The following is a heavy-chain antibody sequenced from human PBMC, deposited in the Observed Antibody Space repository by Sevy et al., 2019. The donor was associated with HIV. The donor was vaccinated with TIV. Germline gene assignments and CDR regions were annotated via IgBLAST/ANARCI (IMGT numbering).Heavy chain of an antibody. CDR3: APTYYYGSGSYYNCDY. D-gene: IGHD3-10*01. CDR1: GFTFSSYA. Sequence: GGSLRLSCAASGFTFSSYAMSWVRQAPGKGLEWVSAISGSGGSTYYADSVKGRFTISRDNSKNTLNLQMNSLRAEDRAVYYCAPTYYYGSGSYYNCDYGGQGTLVTVSS. CDR2: ISGSGGST. V-gene: IGHV3-23*01. J-gene: IGHJ4*02.